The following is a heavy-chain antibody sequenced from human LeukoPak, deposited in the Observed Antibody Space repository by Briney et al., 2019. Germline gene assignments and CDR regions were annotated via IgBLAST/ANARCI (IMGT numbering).Heavy chain of an antibody. CDR2: INHSGST. V-gene: IGHV4-34*01. D-gene: IGHD6-13*01. CDR3: ARVGGAAAGFDY. Sequence: PSETLSLTYAVYGGSFSGYYWSWIRQPPGKGLEWIGEINHSGSTNYNPSLKSRVTISVDTSKNQFSLKLSSVTAADTAVYYRARVGGAAAGFDYWGQGTLVTVSS. CDR1: GGSFSGYY. J-gene: IGHJ4*02.